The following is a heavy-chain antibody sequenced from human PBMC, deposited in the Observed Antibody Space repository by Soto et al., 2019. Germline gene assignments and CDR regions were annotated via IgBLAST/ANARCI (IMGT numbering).Heavy chain of an antibody. D-gene: IGHD3-10*01. CDR2: IYSGGST. CDR1: GFTVSSNY. V-gene: IGHV3-53*01. Sequence: GGSLRLSCAASGFTVSSNYMSWVRQAPGKGLEWVSVIYSGGSTYYADSVKGRFTISRDNSKNTLYLQMNSLRAEDTAVYYCARDVVVRGVIRGYFQHWGQGTLVTVSS. CDR3: ARDVVVRGVIRGYFQH. J-gene: IGHJ1*01.